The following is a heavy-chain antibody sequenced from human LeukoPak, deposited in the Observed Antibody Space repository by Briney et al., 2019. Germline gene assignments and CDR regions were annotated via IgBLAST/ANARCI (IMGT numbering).Heavy chain of an antibody. D-gene: IGHD6-13*01. J-gene: IGHJ4*02. V-gene: IGHV6-1*01. Sequence: SQTLSLTFAISGYSVSSNSGAWNWIRQSPSRGLEWLGRTYYRSKWYNDYAESVKSRINIKPDTSRNQFSLQLNSVTPEDTAVYYCVRDQAGLDYWGQGTLVTVSS. CDR2: TYYRSKWYN. CDR1: GYSVSSNSGA. CDR3: VRDQAGLDY.